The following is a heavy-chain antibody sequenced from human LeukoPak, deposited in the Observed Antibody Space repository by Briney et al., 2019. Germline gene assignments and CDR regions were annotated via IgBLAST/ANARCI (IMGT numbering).Heavy chain of an antibody. CDR2: ISGSGGST. D-gene: IGHD6-19*01. Sequence: GGSLRLSCAASGFTFSSYAVSWVRQAPGKGLEWVSAISGSGGSTYYADSVKGRSTISRDNSYSTLYLQMNSLRAEDTAVYYCASPGVAGTGAYYFYYMDVWGKGTTVTVSS. J-gene: IGHJ6*03. CDR3: ASPGVAGTGAYYFYYMDV. CDR1: GFTFSSYA. V-gene: IGHV3-23*01.